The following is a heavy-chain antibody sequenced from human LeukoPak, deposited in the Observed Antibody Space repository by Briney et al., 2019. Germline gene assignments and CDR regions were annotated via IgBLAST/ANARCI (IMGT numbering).Heavy chain of an antibody. Sequence: GASVKVSCKASGYTFTGYYMHWVRQAPGQGLEWMGWINPNSGGTNYAQKFQGRVTMTRDTSISTAYMELSRLRSDDTAVYYCARGRSPFRNYYDSSGIDYWGQGTLVTVSS. CDR1: GYTFTGYY. J-gene: IGHJ4*02. CDR3: ARGRSPFRNYYDSSGIDY. CDR2: INPNSGGT. V-gene: IGHV1-2*02. D-gene: IGHD3-22*01.